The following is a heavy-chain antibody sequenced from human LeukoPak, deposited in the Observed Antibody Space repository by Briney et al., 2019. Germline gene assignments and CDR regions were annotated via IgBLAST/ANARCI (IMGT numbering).Heavy chain of an antibody. CDR3: ASGDGVVVPAAIWDAFDI. V-gene: IGHV1-69*01. J-gene: IGHJ3*02. CDR2: IIPIFCTA. Sequence: SVTVSCKASVGTFSSYAISWVRQAPGQGLEGMGGIIPIFCTANYAQKFQGRVTITADESTSTAYVERRSLRSEDTAVYYCASGDGVVVPAAIWDAFDIWGQGTMVTVSS. D-gene: IGHD2-2*02. CDR1: VGTFSSYA.